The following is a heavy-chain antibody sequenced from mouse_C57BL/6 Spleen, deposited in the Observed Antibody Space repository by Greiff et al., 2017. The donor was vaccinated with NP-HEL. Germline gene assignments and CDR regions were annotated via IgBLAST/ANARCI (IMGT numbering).Heavy chain of an antibody. CDR3: TRGDYDHFDY. J-gene: IGHJ2*01. CDR1: GYSFTSYY. CDR2: IYPGSGNT. V-gene: IGHV1-66*01. D-gene: IGHD2-4*01. Sequence: QVHVKQSGPELVKPGASVKISCKASGYSFTSYYIHWVKQRPGQGLEWIGWIYPGSGNTKYNEKFKGKAKLTAVTSASTAYMELSSLTNEDSAVYYCTRGDYDHFDYWGQGTTLTVSS.